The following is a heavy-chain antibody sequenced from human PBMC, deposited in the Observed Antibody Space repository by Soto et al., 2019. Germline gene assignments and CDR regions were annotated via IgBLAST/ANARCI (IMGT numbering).Heavy chain of an antibody. CDR2: IYYSGST. Sequence: SETLSLTCTVSGGSISSSSYYWGWIRQPPGKGLEWIGSIYYSGSTYYNPSLKSRVTISVDTSKNQFSLKLSSVTAADTAVYYCARHVGYCSGGSCYSYGMDVWGQGTTV. V-gene: IGHV4-39*01. J-gene: IGHJ6*02. D-gene: IGHD2-15*01. CDR3: ARHVGYCSGGSCYSYGMDV. CDR1: GGSISSSSYY.